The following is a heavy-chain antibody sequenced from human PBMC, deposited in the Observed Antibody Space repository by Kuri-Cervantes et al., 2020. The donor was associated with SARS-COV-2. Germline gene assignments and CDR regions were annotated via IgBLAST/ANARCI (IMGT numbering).Heavy chain of an antibody. CDR2: ISSNGNNK. Sequence: LSLTCAASGFTFRSYGMYWVRQAPGKGLQWLAGISSNGNNKYYADSVKGRFTISRDNSKNTLYLQMNSLRAEDTAVYYCARATGFKIIAVAGTGDYYYGMDVWGQGTTVTVSS. D-gene: IGHD6-19*01. J-gene: IGHJ6*02. V-gene: IGHV3-30*03. CDR3: ARATGFKIIAVAGTGDYYYGMDV. CDR1: GFTFRSYG.